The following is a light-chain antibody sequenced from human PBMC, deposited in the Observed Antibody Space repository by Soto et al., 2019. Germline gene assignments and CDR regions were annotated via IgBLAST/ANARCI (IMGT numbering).Light chain of an antibody. CDR1: QSISSR. Sequence: DIQMTQSPSTLSASVGDRVTITCRASQSISSRLAWYQQKPGKAPKILIYDASSLESGVPSRFSGSGSGTEFTLTISSLQPDDVATYYCQQYNSYSTFGQGTKLEIK. CDR2: DAS. J-gene: IGKJ1*01. V-gene: IGKV1-5*01. CDR3: QQYNSYST.